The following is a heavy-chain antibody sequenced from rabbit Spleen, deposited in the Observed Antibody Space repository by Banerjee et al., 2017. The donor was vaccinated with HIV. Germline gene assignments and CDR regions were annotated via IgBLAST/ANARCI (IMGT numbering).Heavy chain of an antibody. V-gene: IGHV1S40*01. CDR3: ARDTSSSFSSYGMDL. Sequence: QSLEESGGDLVKPGASLTLTCTASGFSFSLTYDMCWVRQAPGEGPEWIACISTGSSGSTYYASWAKGRFTISKTSSTTVTLQMTSLTAADTATYFCARDTSSSFSSYGMDLWGQGTLVTVS. CDR1: GFSFSLTYD. J-gene: IGHJ6*01. CDR2: ISTGSSGST. D-gene: IGHD1-1*01.